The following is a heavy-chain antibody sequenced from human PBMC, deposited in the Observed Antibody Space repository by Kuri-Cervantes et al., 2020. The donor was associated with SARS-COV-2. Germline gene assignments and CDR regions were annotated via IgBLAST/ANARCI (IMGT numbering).Heavy chain of an antibody. CDR3: ARGDYSPRAFDI. D-gene: IGHD3-10*01. V-gene: IGHV4-59*11. CDR2: IYYDGRT. Sequence: SETLSLTCSVSSGSISRHYWSWIRQAPGKGLEWIGFIYYDGRTIYNPSLKSRVTISLDRSKTQFSLKVSSVTAADTAVYYCARGDYSPRAFDIWGQGTMVTVSS. J-gene: IGHJ3*02. CDR1: SGSISRHY.